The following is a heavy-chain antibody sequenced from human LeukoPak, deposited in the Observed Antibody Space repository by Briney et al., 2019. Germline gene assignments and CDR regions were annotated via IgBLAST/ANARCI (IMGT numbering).Heavy chain of an antibody. V-gene: IGHV3-11*04. CDR2: ISSGVGII. CDR3: ARDPSSGWYLKGWFDP. D-gene: IGHD6-19*01. J-gene: IGHJ5*02. CDR1: GFTFSDYY. Sequence: PGGSLRLSCAASGFTFSDYYMSWIRQAPGKGLEWVSYISSGVGIIYYADSVKGRFTISRDNAKNSLYLQMNSLRAEDTAVYYCARDPSSGWYLKGWFDPWGQGTLVTVSS.